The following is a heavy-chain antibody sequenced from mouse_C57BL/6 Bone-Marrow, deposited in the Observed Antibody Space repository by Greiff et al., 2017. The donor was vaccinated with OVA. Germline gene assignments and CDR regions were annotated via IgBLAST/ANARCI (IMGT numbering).Heavy chain of an antibody. D-gene: IGHD1-1*01. J-gene: IGHJ1*03. V-gene: IGHV1-19*01. CDR1: GYTFTDYY. Sequence: VQLQQSGPVLVKPGASVKMSCKASGYTFTDYYMNWVKQSHGKSLEWIGVINPYNGGTSYNQKFKGKATLTVDKSSSTAYMELNSLTSEDSAVYYCASLITTVEEDWYFDVWGTGTTVTVSS. CDR2: INPYNGGT. CDR3: ASLITTVEEDWYFDV.